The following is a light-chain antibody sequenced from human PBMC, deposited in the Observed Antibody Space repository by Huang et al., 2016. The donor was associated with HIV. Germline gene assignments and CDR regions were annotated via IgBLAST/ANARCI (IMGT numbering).Light chain of an antibody. J-gene: IGKJ1*01. V-gene: IGKV1-39*01. CDR3: QQSYSTPG. Sequence: DLQMTQSPSSLSASVGDRVTITCRASQSISSYLNWYQQKPGTAPKLLIYAASSLLSGVPSRFSGSGSGTDFTLTISSLQPEDFATYYCQQSYSTPGFGQGTKVEIK. CDR1: QSISSY. CDR2: AAS.